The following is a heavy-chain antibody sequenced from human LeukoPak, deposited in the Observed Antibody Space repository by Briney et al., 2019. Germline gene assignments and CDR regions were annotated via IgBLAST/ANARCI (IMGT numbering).Heavy chain of an antibody. CDR3: ARDGLYSSSWDLDY. Sequence: GGSLRLSCAASGFTFSSYSMNWVRQAPGKGLEWVSSISSSSSYIYYADSVKGRFTISRDNAKISLYLQMNSLRAEDTAVYYCARDGLYSSSWDLDYWGQGTLVTVSS. J-gene: IGHJ4*02. D-gene: IGHD6-6*01. V-gene: IGHV3-21*01. CDR2: ISSSSSYI. CDR1: GFTFSSYS.